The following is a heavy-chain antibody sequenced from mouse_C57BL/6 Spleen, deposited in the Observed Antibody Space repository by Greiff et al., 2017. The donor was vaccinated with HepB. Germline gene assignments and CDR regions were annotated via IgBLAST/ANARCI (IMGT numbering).Heavy chain of an antibody. J-gene: IGHJ3*01. CDR2: IDPSDSYT. D-gene: IGHD1-1*01. Sequence: QVQLQQPGAELVRPGTSVKLSCKASGYTFTSYWMPRVKQRPGQGLEWIGVIDPSDSYTNYNQKFKGKATLTVDTSSSTAYMQLSSLTSEDAAVYYCARRDYGSSSPWFAYWGQGTLVTVSA. CDR1: GYTFTSYW. V-gene: IGHV1-59*01. CDR3: ARRDYGSSSPWFAY.